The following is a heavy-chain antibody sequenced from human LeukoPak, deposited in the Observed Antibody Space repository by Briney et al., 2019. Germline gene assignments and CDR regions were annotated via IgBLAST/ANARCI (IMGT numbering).Heavy chain of an antibody. J-gene: IGHJ4*02. V-gene: IGHV3-7*03. CDR2: IKQDGNEK. CDR1: GFTFSNYW. CDR3: ARHYDILTGTFHYY. D-gene: IGHD3-9*01. Sequence: GGSLRLSCAASGFTFSNYWMSWVRQAPGKGLEWVANIKQDGNEKYYVGSVRGRFTISRDNAENSLYLQMNSLRAEDTAVYYCARHYDILTGTFHYYWGQGTLVTVSS.